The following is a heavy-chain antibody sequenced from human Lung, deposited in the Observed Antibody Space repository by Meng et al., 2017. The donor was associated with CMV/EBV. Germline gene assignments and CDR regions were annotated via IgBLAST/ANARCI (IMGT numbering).Heavy chain of an antibody. J-gene: IGHJ2*01. Sequence: VQLQESRPGLVKPSQTRSLTGTVSGGSISSGDSYWSWIRQPPGKGLEWIGYIYYSGSTYYNPSLKSRVTISVDTSKNQFSLKLSSVTAADTAVYYCARGYYDGSGYGYWYFDLWGRGTLVTVSS. CDR3: ARGYYDGSGYGYWYFDL. D-gene: IGHD3-22*01. CDR1: GGSISSGDSY. V-gene: IGHV4-30-4*01. CDR2: IYYSGST.